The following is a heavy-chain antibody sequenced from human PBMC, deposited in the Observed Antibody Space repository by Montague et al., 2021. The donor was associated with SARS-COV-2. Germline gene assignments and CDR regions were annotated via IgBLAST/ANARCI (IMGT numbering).Heavy chain of an antibody. CDR3: ARMWAAVPGIMSTHNFNI. CDR1: GFSLSTSGVC. D-gene: IGHD6-19*01. Sequence: PPLVKPTQTLTLTCTFSGFSLSTSGVCVSWIRQPPGKALEWLALIDWDDDKYYSASLKTRLTISKGPSTNQVVLTMTNMDPVDTGTYYCARMWAAVPGIMSTHNFNIWGQGTQVTVSS. J-gene: IGHJ4*02. V-gene: IGHV2-70*13. CDR2: IDWDDDK.